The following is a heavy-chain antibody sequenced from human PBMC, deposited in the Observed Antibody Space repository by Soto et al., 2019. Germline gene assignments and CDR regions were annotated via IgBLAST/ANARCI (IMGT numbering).Heavy chain of an antibody. CDR2: ISSSGSTI. CDR3: APEYCSSTSCYTGWFDP. V-gene: IGHV3-48*03. D-gene: IGHD2-2*02. J-gene: IGHJ5*02. CDR1: GFTFSSYE. Sequence: EVQLVESGGGLVQPGGSLRLSCAASGFTFSSYEMNWVRQAPGKGLEWVSYISSSGSTIYYADSVKGRFTISRDNAKNSLYLQMNGLRAEDTAVYYCAPEYCSSTSCYTGWFDPWGQGTLVTVSS.